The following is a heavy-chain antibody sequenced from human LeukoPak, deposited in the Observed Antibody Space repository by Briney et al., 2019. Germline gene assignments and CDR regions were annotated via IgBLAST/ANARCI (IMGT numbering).Heavy chain of an antibody. CDR1: GGSISSYY. CDR3: ARNSGYAGDAFDI. D-gene: IGHD5-12*01. V-gene: IGHV4-59*08. Sequence: PSETLSLTCTVSGGSISSYYWSWIRQPPGKGLEWIGYIYYSGSTNYNPSLKSRVTISVDTSKNQFSLKLSSMTAADTAVYYCARNSGYAGDAFDIWGQGTMVTVSS. J-gene: IGHJ3*02. CDR2: IYYSGST.